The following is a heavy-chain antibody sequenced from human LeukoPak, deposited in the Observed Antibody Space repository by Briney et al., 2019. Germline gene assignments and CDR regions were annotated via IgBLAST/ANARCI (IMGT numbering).Heavy chain of an antibody. J-gene: IGHJ4*02. V-gene: IGHV3-33*06. Sequence: PGGSLRLSCAASGFTFSSYGMHWVRQAPGKGLEWVAVVWSDGSKKYSADSVKGRITISRDDSKNTLYLQMNSLRAEDTAVYYCANSRGYSYGLSFDYWGQGTLVTVSS. CDR1: GFTFSSYG. CDR2: VWSDGSKK. D-gene: IGHD5-18*01. CDR3: ANSRGYSYGLSFDY.